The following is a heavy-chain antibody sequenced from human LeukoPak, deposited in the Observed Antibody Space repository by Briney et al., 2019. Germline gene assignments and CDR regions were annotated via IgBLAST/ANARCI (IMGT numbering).Heavy chain of an antibody. CDR2: INPNSGGT. V-gene: IGHV1-2*02. CDR3: ARERSSTYAFDI. J-gene: IGHJ3*02. D-gene: IGHD6-13*01. Sequence: ASVKVSCKASGYTFTGYYMHWVRQAPGQGLEWMGWINPNSGGTNYAQKFQGRVTMTRDTSISTAYMELSRLRSDDTAVYYCARERSSTYAFDIWGQGTMVTVSS. CDR1: GYTFTGYY.